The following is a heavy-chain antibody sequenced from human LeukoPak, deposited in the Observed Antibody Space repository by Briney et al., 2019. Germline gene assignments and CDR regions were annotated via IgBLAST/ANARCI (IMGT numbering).Heavy chain of an antibody. Sequence: ASVKVSCKASGYTFTGYYMHWVRQAPGQGLEWMGWINPNSGGTNYAQKFQGRVTMTRDTFISTAYMELSRLRSDGTAVYYCAREEAARTFDYWGQGTLVTVSS. J-gene: IGHJ4*02. CDR2: INPNSGGT. D-gene: IGHD6-6*01. V-gene: IGHV1-2*02. CDR3: AREEAARTFDY. CDR1: GYTFTGYY.